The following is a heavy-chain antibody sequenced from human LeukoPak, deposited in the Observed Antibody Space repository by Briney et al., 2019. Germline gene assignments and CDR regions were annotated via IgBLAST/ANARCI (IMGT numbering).Heavy chain of an antibody. J-gene: IGHJ5*02. V-gene: IGHV1-69*05. Sequence: SVKVSCKTSGGTLNNSAISWVRQAPGQGLEWVGGIMPLFGTAGYAQKFQGRVTITKDESTRTVYLELTSLTSDDTAVYFCARDVHGDYGSGWFALSGQGNLVSVSS. D-gene: IGHD4-17*01. CDR3: ARDVHGDYGSGWFAL. CDR2: IMPLFGTA. CDR1: GGTLNNSA.